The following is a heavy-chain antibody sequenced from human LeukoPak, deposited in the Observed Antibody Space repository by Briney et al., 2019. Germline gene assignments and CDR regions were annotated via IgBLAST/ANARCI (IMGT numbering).Heavy chain of an antibody. CDR1: GGTFSSYA. Sequence: ASVKVSCKASGGTFSSYAISWVRQAPGQGLEWMGWISAYNGNTNYAQKLQGRVTMTTDTSTSTAYMELRSLRSDDTAVYYCARDKGNYHGSRSYKYGMDVWGQGTTVTVSS. CDR3: ARDKGNYHGSRSYKYGMDV. V-gene: IGHV1-18*01. J-gene: IGHJ6*02. CDR2: ISAYNGNT. D-gene: IGHD3-10*01.